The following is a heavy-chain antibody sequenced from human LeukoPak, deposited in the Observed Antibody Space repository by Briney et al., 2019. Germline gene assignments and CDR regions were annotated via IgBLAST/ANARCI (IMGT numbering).Heavy chain of an antibody. D-gene: IGHD1-26*01. V-gene: IGHV1-69*13. CDR2: IIPIFDSP. CDR1: GYTFSGYY. Sequence: ASVKVSCKASGYTFSGYYIHWVRQAPGQGLEWMGGIIPIFDSPNYAQRFQGRVTITADESTGTVFMELSTLTSEDTAVYYCARDLMVGPNRLFDSWGQGTLVTVSS. CDR3: ARDLMVGPNRLFDS. J-gene: IGHJ4*02.